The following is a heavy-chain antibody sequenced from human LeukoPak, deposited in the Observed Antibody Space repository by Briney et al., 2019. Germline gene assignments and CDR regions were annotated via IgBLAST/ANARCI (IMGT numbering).Heavy chain of an antibody. J-gene: IGHJ4*02. Sequence: GGSLRLSCAASGFTFSSYGMHWVRQAPGKGLEWVAVISYDGSNKYYADSVKGRFTISRDNSKNTLYLQMNSLRAEDTAVYYCAKPKREVLLWFGEFDYWGQGTLVTVSS. D-gene: IGHD3-10*01. V-gene: IGHV3-30*18. CDR3: AKPKREVLLWFGEFDY. CDR1: GFTFSSYG. CDR2: ISYDGSNK.